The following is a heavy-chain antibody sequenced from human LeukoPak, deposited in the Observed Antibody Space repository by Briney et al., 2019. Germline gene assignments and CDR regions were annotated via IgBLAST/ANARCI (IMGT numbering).Heavy chain of an antibody. Sequence: SETLSLTCTVSGGSISSSSYYWGWIRQPPGKGLEWIGSIYYSGSTYYNPSLKSRVTISVDTSKNQFSLKLSSVTAADTAVYYCASQRYFDWYIIPPGEFDYWGQGTLVTVSS. J-gene: IGHJ4*02. CDR1: GGSISSSSYY. CDR3: ASQRYFDWYIIPPGEFDY. CDR2: IYYSGST. D-gene: IGHD3-9*01. V-gene: IGHV4-39*01.